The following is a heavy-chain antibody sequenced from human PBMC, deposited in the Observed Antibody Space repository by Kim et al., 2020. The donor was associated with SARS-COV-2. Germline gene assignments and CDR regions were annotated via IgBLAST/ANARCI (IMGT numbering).Heavy chain of an antibody. J-gene: IGHJ4*02. V-gene: IGHV6-1*01. CDR2: N. D-gene: IGHD6-19*01. Sequence: NDYAVSVKSRITINPDTSKNQFSLQLNSVTPEDTAVYYCARDEGSGHFDYWGQGTLVTVSS. CDR3: ARDEGSGHFDY.